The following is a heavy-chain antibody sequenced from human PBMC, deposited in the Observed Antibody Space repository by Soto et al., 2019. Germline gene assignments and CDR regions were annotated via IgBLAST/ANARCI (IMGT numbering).Heavy chain of an antibody. J-gene: IGHJ4*02. CDR3: ASGRGSDTLGVFDY. V-gene: IGHV1-69*02. CDR1: GGTFSSYT. CDR2: IIPILGIA. Sequence: QVQLVQSGAEVKKPGSSVKVSCKASGGTFSSYTISWVRQAPGQGLEWMGRIIPILGIANYAQKFQGRVTITADKSTSTAYMGLSSLRSEDTAVYYCASGRGSDTLGVFDYWGQGTLVTVSS. D-gene: IGHD5-18*01.